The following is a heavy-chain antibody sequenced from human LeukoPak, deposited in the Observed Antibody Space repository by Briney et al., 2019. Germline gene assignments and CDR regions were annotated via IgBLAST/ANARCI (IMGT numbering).Heavy chain of an antibody. Sequence: PSETLFLTRTVSGDSINSDYWNWIRQPPGKGLEWMGFIYYSGSTNYNPSLKSRVTISVDTSKNQFSLKLSSVTAADTAVYYCARRMKVAAKGDAFDIWGQGTMVTVSS. CDR3: ARRMKVAAKGDAFDI. CDR1: GDSINSDY. D-gene: IGHD2-15*01. V-gene: IGHV4-59*08. J-gene: IGHJ3*02. CDR2: IYYSGST.